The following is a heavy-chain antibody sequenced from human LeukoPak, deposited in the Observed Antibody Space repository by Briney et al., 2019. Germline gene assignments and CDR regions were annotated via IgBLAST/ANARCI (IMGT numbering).Heavy chain of an antibody. CDR3: ARVYCTNGVCYFDFDY. Sequence: ASVKVSCKASGYTFTSYGISWVRQAHGQGLEWMGWISAYNGNTNYAQKLQGRVTMTTDTSTSTAYMELRSLRSDDTAVYYCARVYCTNGVCYFDFDYWGQGTLVTVSS. V-gene: IGHV1-18*01. J-gene: IGHJ4*02. D-gene: IGHD2-8*01. CDR2: ISAYNGNT. CDR1: GYTFTSYG.